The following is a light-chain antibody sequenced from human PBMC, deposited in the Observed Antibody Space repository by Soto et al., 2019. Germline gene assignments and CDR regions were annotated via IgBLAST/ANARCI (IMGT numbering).Light chain of an antibody. CDR1: QSITNNY. Sequence: EIVLTQSPGTLSLSPGERATLSCRASQSITNNYLAWYQQKPGRAHRLLIYGASSRATGIPDRFSGSGSGTDFTLTISRLEPEDFAMYYCHQYGSSPWTLGQGTKVEIK. CDR2: GAS. V-gene: IGKV3-20*01. CDR3: HQYGSSPWT. J-gene: IGKJ1*01.